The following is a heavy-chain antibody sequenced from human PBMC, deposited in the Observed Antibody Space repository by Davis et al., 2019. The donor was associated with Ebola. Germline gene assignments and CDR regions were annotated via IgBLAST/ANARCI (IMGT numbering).Heavy chain of an antibody. CDR1: GGSFSGYY. Sequence: PSETLSLTCAVYGGSFSGYYWSWIRQPAGKGLEWIGRIYTSGSTNYNPSLKSRVTMSVDTSKNQFSLKLSSVTAADTAVYYCAMGDYSYYYYMDVWGKGTTVTVSS. V-gene: IGHV4-59*10. J-gene: IGHJ6*03. CDR3: AMGDYSYYYYMDV. CDR2: IYTSGST. D-gene: IGHD4-11*01.